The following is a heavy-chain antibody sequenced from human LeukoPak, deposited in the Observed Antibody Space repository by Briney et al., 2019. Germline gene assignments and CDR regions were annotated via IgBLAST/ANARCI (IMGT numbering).Heavy chain of an antibody. CDR3: ARGTPAIFGVVIIHDAFDI. V-gene: IGHV1-69*05. CDR2: IIPIFGTA. D-gene: IGHD3-3*01. J-gene: IGHJ3*02. CDR1: GGTFSSYA. Sequence: GASVKVSCKASGGTFSSYAISWVRQAPGQGLEWMGGIIPIFGTANYAQKFQGRVTITTDESTSTAYMELSSLRYEDTAVYYCARGTPAIFGVVIIHDAFDIWGQGTMVTVSS.